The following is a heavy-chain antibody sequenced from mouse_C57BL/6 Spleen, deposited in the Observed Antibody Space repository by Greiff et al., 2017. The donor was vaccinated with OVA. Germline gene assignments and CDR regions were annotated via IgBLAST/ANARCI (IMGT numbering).Heavy chain of an antibody. CDR2: IYPGSGST. D-gene: IGHD2-4*01. J-gene: IGHJ2*01. CDR1: GYTFTSYW. V-gene: IGHV1-55*01. CDR3: ARSGYDYDWYFDY. Sequence: QVQLQQPGAELVKPGASVKMSCKASGYTFTSYWITWVKQRPGQGLEWIGDIYPGSGSTNYNEKFKSKATLTVDTSSSTAYMQLRSLTSEDSAVYYCARSGYDYDWYFDYWGQGTTLTVSS.